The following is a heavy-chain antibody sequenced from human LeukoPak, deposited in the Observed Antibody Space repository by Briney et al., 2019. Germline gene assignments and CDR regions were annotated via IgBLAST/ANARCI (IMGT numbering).Heavy chain of an antibody. V-gene: IGHV4-4*02. D-gene: IGHD2-15*01. Sequence: SGTLSLTCAVSGGSISSSNWWSWVRQPPGKGLEWIGEIYHSGSTNYNPSLKSRVTISVDKSKNQFSLKLSSVTAADTAVYYCASLGYCSGGSCSDAFDIWGQGTMVTVSS. CDR1: GGSISSSNW. CDR2: IYHSGST. J-gene: IGHJ3*02. CDR3: ASLGYCSGGSCSDAFDI.